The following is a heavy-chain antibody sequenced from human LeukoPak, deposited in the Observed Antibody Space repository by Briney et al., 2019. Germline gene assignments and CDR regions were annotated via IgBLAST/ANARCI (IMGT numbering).Heavy chain of an antibody. D-gene: IGHD3-22*01. J-gene: IGHJ4*02. CDR2: IYYSGST. Sequence: SETLSLTCTVSGGSISSYYRSWIRQPPGKGLEWIGYIYYSGSTNYNPSLKSRVTISVDTSKNQFSLKLSSVTAADTAVYYCARRSGRSGYYYYWGQGTLVTVSS. CDR3: ARRSGRSGYYYY. CDR1: GGSISSYY. V-gene: IGHV4-59*08.